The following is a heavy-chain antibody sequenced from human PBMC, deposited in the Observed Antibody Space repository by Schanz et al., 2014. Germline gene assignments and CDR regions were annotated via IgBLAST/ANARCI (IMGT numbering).Heavy chain of an antibody. V-gene: IGHV3-33*01. D-gene: IGHD2-15*01. Sequence: QVQLVESGGGVVRPGRSLRLSCATSGFTFSRFGMHWVRQAPGKGPEWVALVWSDGNTKYYVDSVKGRFTISRDNSMNTLHLQMDGLRVEDTTVYYCSRDTVALVPEYFMDVWGKGTPVTVSS. CDR2: VWSDGNTK. CDR3: SRDTVALVPEYFMDV. J-gene: IGHJ6*03. CDR1: GFTFSRFG.